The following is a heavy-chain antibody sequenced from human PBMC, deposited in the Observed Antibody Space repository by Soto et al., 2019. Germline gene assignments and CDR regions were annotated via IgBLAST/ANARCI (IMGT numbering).Heavy chain of an antibody. J-gene: IGHJ4*02. CDR2: IFHSGST. V-gene: IGHV4-4*02. D-gene: IGHD2-2*01. CDR3: ARRKVEYQLPSPFDY. Sequence: QVQLQESGPGLVKPSGTLSLTCAVSGGSISSSNWWSWVRQPPGKGLEWIGEIFHSGSTNYNPSLKSRVTISVDKSKNQFSLKLSSVTAADTAVYYCARRKVEYQLPSPFDYWGQGTLVTVSS. CDR1: GGSISSSNW.